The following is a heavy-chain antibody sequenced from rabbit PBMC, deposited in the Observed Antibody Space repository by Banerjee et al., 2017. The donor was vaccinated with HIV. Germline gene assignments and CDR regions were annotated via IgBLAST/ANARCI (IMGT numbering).Heavy chain of an antibody. CDR1: GFSFSSSHW. V-gene: IGHV1S45*01. D-gene: IGHD1-1*01. CDR3: ARDADDSGYWDL. Sequence: QEQLVESGGGLVKPGASLTLTCTASGFSFSSSHWICWVRQAPGKGLEWIACIYGGSSGSTYYASWAKGRFTISKTSSTTVTLQMTSLTAADTATYFCARDADDSGYWDLWGQGTLVTVS. J-gene: IGHJ4*01. CDR2: IYGGSSGST.